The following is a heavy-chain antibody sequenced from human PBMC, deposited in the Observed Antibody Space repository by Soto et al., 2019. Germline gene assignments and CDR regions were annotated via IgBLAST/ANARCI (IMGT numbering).Heavy chain of an antibody. D-gene: IGHD3-10*01. CDR1: GFTFSTFD. Sequence: GGSLRLSCAGSGFTFSTFDIHWVRQAPGKGLEWVSGIGTLSDTFYAASVQGRFTISRQNAKNSVYLQVNSLRAGDTAFYYCARGRSFSYDSTPPPMFDPWGQGTLVTVS. CDR3: ARGRSFSYDSTPPPMFDP. J-gene: IGHJ5*02. V-gene: IGHV3-13*01. CDR2: IGTLSDT.